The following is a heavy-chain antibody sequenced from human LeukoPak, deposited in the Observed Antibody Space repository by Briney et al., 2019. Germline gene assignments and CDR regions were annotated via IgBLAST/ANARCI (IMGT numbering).Heavy chain of an antibody. V-gene: IGHV4-39*07. Sequence: PSETLSLTCTVSGGSISDSTYYWGWIRQPPGKGLEWIGSIYSSGSTYYNPSLKSRVTISVDTSKNQFSLKLSSVTAADTAVYYCATKGNYYDSSGLAGWDIDAFDIWGQGTMVTVSS. CDR3: ATKGNYYDSSGLAGWDIDAFDI. CDR2: IYSSGST. D-gene: IGHD3-22*01. J-gene: IGHJ3*02. CDR1: GGSISDSTYY.